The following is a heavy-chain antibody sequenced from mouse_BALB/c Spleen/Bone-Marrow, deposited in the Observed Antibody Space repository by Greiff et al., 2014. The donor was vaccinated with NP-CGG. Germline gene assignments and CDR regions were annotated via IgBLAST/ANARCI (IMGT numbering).Heavy chain of an antibody. CDR2: IYPGDGDT. Sequence: VKLQQSGAELARPGASVKLSCKASGYTFTSYWMQWVKQRPGQGLEWIGAIYPGDGDTRYTQKLKGKATLTADKSSSTAYMQLSSLASEDSAVYYCARGFPFDYWGQGTTLTVSS. CDR1: GYTFTSYW. V-gene: IGHV1-87*01. CDR3: ARGFPFDY. J-gene: IGHJ2*01.